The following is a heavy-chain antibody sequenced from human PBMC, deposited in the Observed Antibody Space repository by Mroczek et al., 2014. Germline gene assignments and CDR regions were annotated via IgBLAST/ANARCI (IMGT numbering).Heavy chain of an antibody. V-gene: IGHV4-39*01. CDR1: GGSISSSSYY. D-gene: IGHD3-3*01. Sequence: QVQLQESGPGLVKPSETLSLTCTVSGGSISSSSYYWGWIRQPPGKGLEWIGSIYYSGSTYYNPSLKSRVTISVDTSKNQFSLKLSSVTAADTAVYYCARQKNKYYDFWSGRSYYYYYMDVWGQRDHGHRL. CDR2: IYYSGST. J-gene: IGHJ6*03. CDR3: ARQKNKYYDFWSGRSYYYYYMDV.